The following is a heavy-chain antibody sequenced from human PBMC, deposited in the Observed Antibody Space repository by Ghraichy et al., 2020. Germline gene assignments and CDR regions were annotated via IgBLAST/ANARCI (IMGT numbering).Heavy chain of an antibody. CDR3: ARDRRTSGSSSMDV. J-gene: IGHJ6*02. CDR2: IYTSGST. Sequence: SETLSLTCTVSGGSISSYYWSWIRQPAGKGLEWIGRIYTSGSTNYNPSLKSRVTMSVDTSKNQFSLKLSSVTAADTAVYYCARDRRTSGSSSMDVWGQGTTVTVSS. CDR1: GGSISSYY. V-gene: IGHV4-4*07. D-gene: IGHD3-10*01.